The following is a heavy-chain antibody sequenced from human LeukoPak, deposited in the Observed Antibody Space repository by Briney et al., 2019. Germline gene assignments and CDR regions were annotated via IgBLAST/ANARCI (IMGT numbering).Heavy chain of an antibody. V-gene: IGHV3-74*01. Sequence: GGSLRLSCTASGFSFSGHWMHWARQLPGKGLVWVSRINSDGSSTGYADSVKGRFTISRDNAKNVLYLQMSSLRAEDTAVYYCAREYSSGWYIHGMDVWGQGTTVTVSS. CDR1: GFSFSGHW. D-gene: IGHD6-19*01. CDR3: AREYSSGWYIHGMDV. CDR2: INSDGSST. J-gene: IGHJ6*02.